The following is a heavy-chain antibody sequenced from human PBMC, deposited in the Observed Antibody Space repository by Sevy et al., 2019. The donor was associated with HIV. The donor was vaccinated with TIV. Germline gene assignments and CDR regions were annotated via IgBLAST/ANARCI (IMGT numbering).Heavy chain of an antibody. Sequence: GGSLRLSCAASGFTFSSYWMHWVRQVPGKGLVWFSRINPDGSSTSYADSVKGRFTISRDNAKNTLYLQMNSLRAEDTAVYYCARDSWRSGSYYGFDSWGQGALVTVSS. J-gene: IGHJ4*02. CDR2: INPDGSST. D-gene: IGHD1-26*01. V-gene: IGHV3-74*01. CDR3: ARDSWRSGSYYGFDS. CDR1: GFTFSSYW.